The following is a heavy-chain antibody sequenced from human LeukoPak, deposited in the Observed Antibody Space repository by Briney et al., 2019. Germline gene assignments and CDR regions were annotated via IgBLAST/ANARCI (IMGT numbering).Heavy chain of an antibody. CDR1: GFTFRSYG. J-gene: IGHJ4*02. V-gene: IGHV3-30*03. Sequence: GGALRLSCAASGFTFRSYGMRWVRQAPGKGREWGAVISYDGSNKYYADSVKGRFTISRDNSKNTLYLQMNSLRAEDNAVYYCAGGGYSYGFEYWGQGTLVTVSS. D-gene: IGHD5-18*01. CDR3: AGGGYSYGFEY. CDR2: ISYDGSNK.